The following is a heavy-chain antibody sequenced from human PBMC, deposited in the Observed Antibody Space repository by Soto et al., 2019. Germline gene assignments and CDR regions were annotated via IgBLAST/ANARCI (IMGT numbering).Heavy chain of an antibody. CDR2: ISAYNGNT. V-gene: IGHV1-18*01. Sequence: GASVKLSCKASGYTFTSYGISWVRQAPGQGLEWMGWISAYNGNTNYAQKLQGRVTMTTDTSTSTAYMELRSLRSDDTAVHYCARGDSSGYYYYFDYWGQGTLVTVSS. CDR1: GYTFTSYG. J-gene: IGHJ4*02. CDR3: ARGDSSGYYYYFDY. D-gene: IGHD3-22*01.